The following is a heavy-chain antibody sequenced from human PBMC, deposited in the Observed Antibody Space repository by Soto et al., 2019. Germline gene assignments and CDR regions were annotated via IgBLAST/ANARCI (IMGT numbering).Heavy chain of an antibody. CDR3: ARDGVGATTFFGYFDY. D-gene: IGHD1-26*01. CDR1: GFTFSSYG. CDR2: TWHDGSNT. J-gene: IGHJ4*02. V-gene: IGHV3-33*01. Sequence: GGSLRLSCAASGFTFSSYGMHWVRQAPGKGLEWVAVTWHDGSNTYYADSVRGRFTISRDNSKKTLYLQMDSLRAEDTAVYYCARDGVGATTFFGYFDYWGQGTLVTVSS.